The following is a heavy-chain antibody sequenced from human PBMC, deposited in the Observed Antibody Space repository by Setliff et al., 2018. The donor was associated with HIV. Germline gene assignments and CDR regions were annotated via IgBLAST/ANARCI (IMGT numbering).Heavy chain of an antibody. J-gene: IGHJ1*01. Sequence: GGSLRLSCAASGLTFSRFWMSWVRQAPGKGLEWVANIKQDGREKYYVDSVEGRFSISRDNAKNSLFLQMTSLRAEDTAVYYCATHSRSWLPSAEYFKHWGQGTQVTVSS. CDR2: IKQDGREK. CDR3: ATHSRSWLPSAEYFKH. CDR1: GLTFSRFW. D-gene: IGHD6-13*01. V-gene: IGHV3-7*01.